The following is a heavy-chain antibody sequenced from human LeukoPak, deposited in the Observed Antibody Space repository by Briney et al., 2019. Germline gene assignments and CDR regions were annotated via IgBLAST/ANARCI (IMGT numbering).Heavy chain of an antibody. CDR1: GFTFSSYD. J-gene: IGHJ4*02. CDR3: ARAMYRHSSSSGRIYYFDY. D-gene: IGHD6-6*01. Sequence: PGGSLRLSCAASGFTFSSYDMHWVRQAPGKGLEWVSAICTAGDTYYPGSVKGRFTISRENDKNSLYLQMNSLRAGDTAVYYCARAMYRHSSSSGRIYYFDYWGQGTLVTVSS. V-gene: IGHV3-13*01. CDR2: ICTAGDT.